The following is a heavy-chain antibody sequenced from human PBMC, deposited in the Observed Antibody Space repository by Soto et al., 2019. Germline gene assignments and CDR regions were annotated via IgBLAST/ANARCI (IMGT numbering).Heavy chain of an antibody. J-gene: IGHJ4*02. CDR2: ISYDGSNK. D-gene: IGHD3-16*02. CDR1: GFTFSSYG. V-gene: IGHV3-30*18. CDR3: AKLRMSIYDYVWGSYREGFDY. Sequence: GGSLRLSCAASGFTFSSYGMHWVRQAPGKGLEWVAVISYDGSNKYYADSVKGRFTISRDNSKNTLYLQMNSLRAEDTAVYYCAKLRMSIYDYVWGSYREGFDYWGQGTLVTVSS.